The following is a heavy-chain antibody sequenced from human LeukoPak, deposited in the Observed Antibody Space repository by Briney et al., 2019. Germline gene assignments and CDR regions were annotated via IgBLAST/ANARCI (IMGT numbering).Heavy chain of an antibody. V-gene: IGHV4-34*01. D-gene: IGHD4-17*01. CDR1: GGSFSGYY. CDR2: INHSGST. J-gene: IGHJ1*01. CDR3: ARGGYGDYVAEYFQH. Sequence: SETLSLTCAVNGGSFSGYYWSWIRQPPGKGLEWIGEINHSGSTNYNPSLKSRVTISVDTSKNQFSLKLSSVTAADTAVYYCARGGYGDYVAEYFQHWGQGTLVTVSS.